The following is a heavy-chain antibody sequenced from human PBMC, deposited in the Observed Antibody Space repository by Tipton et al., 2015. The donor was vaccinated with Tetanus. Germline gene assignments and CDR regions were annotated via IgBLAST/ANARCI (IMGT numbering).Heavy chain of an antibody. J-gene: IGHJ4*02. CDR2: ISGSSSYI. CDR1: GSTFSDFY. Sequence: SLRLSCAASGSTFSDFYMAWIRQAPGKGLEWVAYISGSSSYINYADSVRGRFTISRDNAKNSVFLQMSSLRAEDTAVYYCARPRTGQWLVDNFDSWGQGTLVTVSS. D-gene: IGHD6-19*01. CDR3: ARPRTGQWLVDNFDS. V-gene: IGHV3-11*06.